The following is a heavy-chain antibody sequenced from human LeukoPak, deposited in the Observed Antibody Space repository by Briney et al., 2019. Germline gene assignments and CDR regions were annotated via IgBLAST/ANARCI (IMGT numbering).Heavy chain of an antibody. D-gene: IGHD6-19*01. CDR3: ARSGYSTGWYIWYLDL. V-gene: IGHV3-21*01. CDR2: ISSSSSYI. Sequence: GGSLRLSCAASGFTFSSYTMNWVRQAPGKGLEWVSSISSSSSYIYYADSMKGRFTISRDNSKQTLDLQMNSLRPEDTAVYYCARSGYSTGWYIWYLDLWGRGTLVTVSS. J-gene: IGHJ2*01. CDR1: GFTFSSYT.